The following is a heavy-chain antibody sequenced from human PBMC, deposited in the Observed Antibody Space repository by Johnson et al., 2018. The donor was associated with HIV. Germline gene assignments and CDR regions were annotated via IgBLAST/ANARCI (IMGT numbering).Heavy chain of an antibody. D-gene: IGHD1-26*01. Sequence: VQLVESGGVVAQIGGSLRLSCAASGFTFDAYTMYWVRQPPGKGLEWVSLIGWDGGSSYYVDSSKGRFTISRDNSKNSLYLQMNSLRTEDTALYYCAKAQGSLPVEIYAFDIWGQGTMVTVSS. J-gene: IGHJ3*02. CDR2: IGWDGGSS. V-gene: IGHV3-43*01. CDR3: AKAQGSLPVEIYAFDI. CDR1: GFTFDAYT.